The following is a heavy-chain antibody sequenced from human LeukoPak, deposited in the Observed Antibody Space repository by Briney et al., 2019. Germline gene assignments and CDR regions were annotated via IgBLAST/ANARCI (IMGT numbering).Heavy chain of an antibody. CDR1: GGTFSSYG. J-gene: IGHJ4*02. CDR3: ARDDSVAGSDY. CDR2: ISAYNGNT. D-gene: IGHD5/OR15-5a*01. V-gene: IGHV1-18*01. Sequence: ASVKVPCKASGGTFSSYGISWVRQAPGQGLEWMGWISAYNGNTNYAQKLQGRVTMTTDTSTSTAYMELRSLRSDDTAVYYCARDDSVAGSDYWGQGTLVTVSS.